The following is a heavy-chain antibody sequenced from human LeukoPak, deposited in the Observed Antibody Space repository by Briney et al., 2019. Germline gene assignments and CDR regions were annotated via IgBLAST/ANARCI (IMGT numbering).Heavy chain of an antibody. CDR1: GYTFTGYY. D-gene: IGHD6-13*01. Sequence: ASVKVSCKASGYTFTGYYMHWVRQAPGQGLEWMGWINPNSGGTNYAQKFQGRGTMTRDTSISTAYMELSRLRSDDTAVYYCARAIGIAAAGKRSVSYWGQGTLVTVSS. CDR3: ARAIGIAAAGKRSVSY. J-gene: IGHJ4*02. V-gene: IGHV1-2*02. CDR2: INPNSGGT.